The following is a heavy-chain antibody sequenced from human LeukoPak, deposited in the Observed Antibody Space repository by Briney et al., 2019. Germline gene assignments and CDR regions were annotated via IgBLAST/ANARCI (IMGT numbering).Heavy chain of an antibody. V-gene: IGHV1-18*01. CDR2: ISAYNGHT. J-gene: IGHJ4*02. D-gene: IGHD1-26*01. Sequence: ASVKVSCKDSGYTFTSFGISWVRQAPGQGLEWVGWISAYNGHTNSAQKLQGRVTMTTDTSTSTASMELTSLTSDYTAVYYCARDQVVGATAGTFDYWGQGTLVTVSS. CDR3: ARDQVVGATAGTFDY. CDR1: GYTFTSFG.